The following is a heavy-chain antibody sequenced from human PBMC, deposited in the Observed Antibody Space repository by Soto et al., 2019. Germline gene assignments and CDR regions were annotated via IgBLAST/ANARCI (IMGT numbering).Heavy chain of an antibody. Sequence: EVQLVESGGGLVKPGGSLRLSCAASGFTFSNAWMSWVRQAPGKGLEWVGRIKSKTDGGTTDYAAPVKGRFTISRDDSKNTLYLQMNSLKTEDTAVYYCTTDPDIEVVPAAEYDAFDIWGQGTMVTVSS. J-gene: IGHJ3*02. CDR3: TTDPDIEVVPAAEYDAFDI. V-gene: IGHV3-15*01. D-gene: IGHD2-2*01. CDR2: IKSKTDGGTT. CDR1: GFTFSNAW.